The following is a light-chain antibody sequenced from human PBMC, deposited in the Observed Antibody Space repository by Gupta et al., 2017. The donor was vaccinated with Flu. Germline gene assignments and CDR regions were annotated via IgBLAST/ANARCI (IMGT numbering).Light chain of an antibody. J-gene: IGLJ1*01. V-gene: IGLV3-1*01. Sequence: SYELTQPPSVSVSPGQTASITCSGDKLGDKFACWYQQKPGQSPVLVIYQDNKRPSGIPERFSGSNSGNTATLTISGTQAMDEADYYCQARDSSTASYVFGTGTKVTVL. CDR3: QARDSSTASYV. CDR2: QDN. CDR1: KLGDKF.